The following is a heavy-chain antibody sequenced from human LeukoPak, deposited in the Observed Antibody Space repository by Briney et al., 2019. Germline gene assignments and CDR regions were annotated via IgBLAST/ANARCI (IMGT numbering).Heavy chain of an antibody. D-gene: IGHD4-17*01. V-gene: IGHV3-73*01. Sequence: GGSLRLSCAASGFTFSGSAMHWVRQASGKGLEWVGRIRSKANSYATAYAASVKGRFTISRDNAKNTLYLQMNSPRAEDTAVYYCARRSWTYGDYEPENDAFDIWGQGTMVTVSS. J-gene: IGHJ3*02. CDR1: GFTFSGSA. CDR2: IRSKANSYAT. CDR3: ARRSWTYGDYEPENDAFDI.